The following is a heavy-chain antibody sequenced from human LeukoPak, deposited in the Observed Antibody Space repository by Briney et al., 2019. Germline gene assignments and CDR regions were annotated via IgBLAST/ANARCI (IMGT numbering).Heavy chain of an antibody. Sequence: GGSLRLSCAASGFTFSSHAMHWVRQAPGKGLEWVAVISYDGSNKYYADSVKGRFTISRDNSKNTLYLQMNSLRAEDTAVYYCARVESWSGIAAALDYWGQGTLVTVSS. CDR2: ISYDGSNK. D-gene: IGHD6-13*01. CDR3: ARVESWSGIAAALDY. CDR1: GFTFSSHA. J-gene: IGHJ4*02. V-gene: IGHV3-30*04.